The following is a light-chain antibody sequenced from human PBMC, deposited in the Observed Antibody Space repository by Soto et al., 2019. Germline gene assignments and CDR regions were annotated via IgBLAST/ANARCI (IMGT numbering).Light chain of an antibody. CDR1: QSLLQSNGHNY. CDR2: LGS. J-gene: IGKJ2*01. CDR3: IGPLQFPPMHT. V-gene: IGKV2-28*01. Sequence: DIVMTQSPLSLPVTPGEPASISCRSSQSLLQSNGHNYLDWYLQKPGQAPQLLIYLGSQRAYGGPDRFSGSGSGTDITLEISRVEADDVGVYYCIGPLQFPPMHTFGQGTKVEIK.